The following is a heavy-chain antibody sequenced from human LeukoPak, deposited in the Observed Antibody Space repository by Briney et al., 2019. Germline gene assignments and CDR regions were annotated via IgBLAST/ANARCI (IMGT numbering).Heavy chain of an antibody. CDR2: ISGSGTTI. V-gene: IGHV3-23*01. CDR1: GFSFTSYA. Sequence: PGGSLRLSCAASGFSFTSYAMGWVRQAPGKGLDWVSGISGSGTTIYYADSVKGRFTISRDSSKNTLYLQMNSLRAEDTAVYYCARDPPAVRTNTYAWGQGTLVTVSS. J-gene: IGHJ5*02. CDR3: ARDPPAVRTNTYA. D-gene: IGHD4/OR15-4a*01.